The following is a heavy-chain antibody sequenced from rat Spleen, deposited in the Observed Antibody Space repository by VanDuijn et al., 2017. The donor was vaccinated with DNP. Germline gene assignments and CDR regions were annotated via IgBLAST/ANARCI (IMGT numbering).Heavy chain of an antibody. J-gene: IGHJ1*01. Sequence: QIQLQQSGAELAKPGSSVKISCKASGYTFTRYYITWMRQTTGQGLEYIGYINTGSGGTNYNEKFKGKATLTVDKSSSTAFMQLSSLTPDDSAVYYCARRRLPYWYFDFWGPGTMVTVSS. D-gene: IGHD1-4*01. V-gene: IGHV1-43*01. CDR3: ARRRLPYWYFDF. CDR1: GYTFTRYY. CDR2: INTGSGGT.